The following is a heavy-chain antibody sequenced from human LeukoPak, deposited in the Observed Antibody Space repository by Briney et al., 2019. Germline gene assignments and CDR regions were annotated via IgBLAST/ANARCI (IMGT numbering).Heavy chain of an antibody. Sequence: SETLSLTCTVSGGSISSSSYYWGWIRQPPGKGLECIGNIYYSGSTYYNPSLQSQVTISVDTSNNQFSLKLSSVTAADTAVYYCARRLGYTSGYYYDYWGQGTLVTVSS. D-gene: IGHD3-22*01. CDR2: IYYSGST. J-gene: IGHJ4*02. CDR1: GGSISSSSYY. V-gene: IGHV4-39*01. CDR3: ARRLGYTSGYYYDY.